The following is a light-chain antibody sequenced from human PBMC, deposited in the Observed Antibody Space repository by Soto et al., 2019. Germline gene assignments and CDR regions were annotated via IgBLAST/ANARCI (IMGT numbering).Light chain of an antibody. Sequence: QSALTQPASVSASPGQSITISCTGTSSDVGGYRYVSWYQQHPGKAPKLMIYEVSNRPSGISNRFSGSKSGNTASLTISGLQAEDEADYYCSSYTSGSTYVFGTGTKLTVL. CDR2: EVS. V-gene: IGLV2-14*01. CDR3: SSYTSGSTYV. CDR1: SSDVGGYRY. J-gene: IGLJ1*01.